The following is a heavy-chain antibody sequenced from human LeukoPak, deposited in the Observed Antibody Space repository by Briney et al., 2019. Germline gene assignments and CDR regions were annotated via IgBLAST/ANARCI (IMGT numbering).Heavy chain of an antibody. CDR2: IGSAGDT. CDR3: ARTLGKQWLVRRYYYGMDV. Sequence: PGGSLRLSCAASGFTFSSYDMHWVRQVTGKGLEWVSGIGSAGDTYYADSVKGRFTISRDNSKNTLYLQMNSLRAEDTAVYYCARTLGKQWLVRRYYYGMDVWGQGTTVTVSS. D-gene: IGHD6-19*01. CDR1: GFTFSSYD. V-gene: IGHV3-13*01. J-gene: IGHJ6*02.